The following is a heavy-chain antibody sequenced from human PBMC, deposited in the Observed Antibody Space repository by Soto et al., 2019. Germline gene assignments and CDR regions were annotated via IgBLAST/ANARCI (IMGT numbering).Heavy chain of an antibody. CDR2: TYYRSKWFH. D-gene: IGHD3-10*01. J-gene: IGHJ3*01. V-gene: IGHV6-1*01. Sequence: SQTLSLTYALYGDSVASDITSWNWIRQSPSRGLEWLGRTYYRSKWFHDYAASVKSRITINPDTSKNQFSLELNSMTPEDTAVYYCARGNALDVWGQGT. CDR1: GDSVASDITS. CDR3: ARGNALDV.